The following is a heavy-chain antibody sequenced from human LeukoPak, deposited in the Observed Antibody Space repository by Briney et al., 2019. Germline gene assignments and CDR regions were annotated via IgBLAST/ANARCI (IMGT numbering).Heavy chain of an antibody. CDR2: IYNGGST. Sequence: GGSLRLSCAASGFTVSSNYMSWVRQAPGKGLEWVSVIYNGGSTSYADSVKGRFTISRDNSKNTLYLQMNSLRAEDTAVYYCARDPPTGTQDYYYYMDVWGKGTTVTVSS. V-gene: IGHV3-53*01. CDR3: ARDPPTGTQDYYYYMDV. J-gene: IGHJ6*03. D-gene: IGHD1-1*01. CDR1: GFTVSSNY.